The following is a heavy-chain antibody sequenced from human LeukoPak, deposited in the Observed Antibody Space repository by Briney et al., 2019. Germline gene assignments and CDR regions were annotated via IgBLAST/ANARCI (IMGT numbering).Heavy chain of an antibody. CDR3: AKNYYDSSGYYPTDY. V-gene: IGHV3-30*02. CDR2: IRYDGSNK. CDR1: GFTFSSYA. J-gene: IGHJ4*02. D-gene: IGHD3-22*01. Sequence: GGSLRLSCAASGFTFSSYAMSWVRQAPGKGLEWVAFIRYDGSNKYYADSVKGRFTISRDNSKNTLYLQMNSLRAEDTAVYYCAKNYYDSSGYYPTDYWGQGTLVTVSS.